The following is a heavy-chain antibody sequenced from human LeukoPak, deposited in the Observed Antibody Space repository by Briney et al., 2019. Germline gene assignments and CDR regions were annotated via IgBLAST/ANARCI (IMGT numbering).Heavy chain of an antibody. CDR3: ARGPDVVLVSHWSFFDY. V-gene: IGHV3-64*01. CDR2: ISSSGGST. Sequence: GGSLRLSCAASGFTFSSYAMHWVRQVPGQGLEYVSAISSSGGSTYYANSVKGRFTISRDNSKNTLYLQMGSLRTEDMAIYYCARGPDVVLVSHWSFFDYWGQGTLVTVSS. CDR1: GFTFSSYA. J-gene: IGHJ4*02. D-gene: IGHD2-8*02.